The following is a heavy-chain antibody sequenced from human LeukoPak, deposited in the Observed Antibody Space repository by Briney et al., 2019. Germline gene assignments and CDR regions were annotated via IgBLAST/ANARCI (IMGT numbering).Heavy chain of an antibody. CDR1: GGSISSNY. J-gene: IGHJ5*02. Sequence: SETLSLTCTVSGGSISSNYWSWIRQPPGKGLEWIGYIYYSGSTNTNYNPSLKSRATMSVDTSKNQFSLKLSSVTAADTAVYYCARDANWFDPWGQGTLVTVSS. CDR3: ARDANWFDP. CDR2: IYYSGSTNT. V-gene: IGHV4-59*12.